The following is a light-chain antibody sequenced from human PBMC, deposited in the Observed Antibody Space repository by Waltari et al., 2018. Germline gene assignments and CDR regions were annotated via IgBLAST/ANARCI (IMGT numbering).Light chain of an antibody. CDR2: KAS. J-gene: IGKJ3*01. Sequence: DLQMTQSTSSRSASAGDRLTITRRVSENVNNYLNWYQHKPGKAPKLLIYKASTVQSVVPSRFSGSGYGTDYTFTISSLQSEDVATYYCQHSYGTPFPFGPGTKLTIK. CDR3: QHSYGTPFP. V-gene: IGKV1-39*01. CDR1: ENVNNY.